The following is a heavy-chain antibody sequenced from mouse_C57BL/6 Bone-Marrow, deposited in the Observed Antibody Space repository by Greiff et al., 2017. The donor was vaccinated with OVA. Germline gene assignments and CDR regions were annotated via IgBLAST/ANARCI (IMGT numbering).Heavy chain of an antibody. CDR1: GFSLTSYG. Sequence: VQLQQSGPGLVQPSQSLSITCTVSGFSLTSYGVHWVRQSPGKGLEWLGVIWRGGSTDYNAAFMSRLSITKDNSTSQVFLKMNSLKADDTAIYYCAKKDCYYAMDYWGQGTSVTVSS. CDR3: AKKDCYYAMDY. J-gene: IGHJ4*01. V-gene: IGHV2-5*01. CDR2: IWRGGST.